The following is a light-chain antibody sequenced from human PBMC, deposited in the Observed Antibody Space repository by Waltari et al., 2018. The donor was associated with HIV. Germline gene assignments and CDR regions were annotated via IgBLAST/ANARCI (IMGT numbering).Light chain of an antibody. Sequence: EIVMTQSPATLSVSPGERATLSCRASQSVSSNLAWYQQKPGQAPRLLIYGASTRATGIPAWFSGSGSGTEFTLTISSLQSEDFAVYYCQQYNNWPPAITFGQGTRLEIK. J-gene: IGKJ5*01. CDR3: QQYNNWPPAIT. V-gene: IGKV3-15*01. CDR1: QSVSSN. CDR2: GAS.